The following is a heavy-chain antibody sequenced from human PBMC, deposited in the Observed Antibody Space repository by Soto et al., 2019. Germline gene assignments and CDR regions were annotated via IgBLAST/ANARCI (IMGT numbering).Heavy chain of an antibody. CDR1: GDSFSSYA. CDR2: IIPIFGTP. V-gene: IGHV1-69*01. D-gene: IGHD3-22*01. J-gene: IGHJ4*02. Sequence: QVQLVQSVAEVKKPGSSVKVSCKASGDSFSSYAISWVRQAPGHGLEWMGRIIPIFGTPNYAQRVEGRVPLTADESTSTANMALSSLRSDDTAVYYCAPGGNYHETSASAYGGQGTLVTVSS. CDR3: APGGNYHETSASAY.